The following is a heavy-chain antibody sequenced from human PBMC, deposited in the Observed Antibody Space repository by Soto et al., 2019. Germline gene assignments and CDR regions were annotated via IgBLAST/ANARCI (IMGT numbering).Heavy chain of an antibody. V-gene: IGHV3-64D*06. J-gene: IGHJ5*02. CDR3: VKDSSLWFGELQNWFDP. CDR2: ISSNGGST. Sequence: GGSLRLSCSASGFTFSSYAMHWVRQAPGKGLEYVSAISSNGGSTYYADSVKGRFTISRENSKNTLYLQMSSLRAEDTAVYYCVKDSSLWFGELQNWFDPWGQGTLVTVSS. CDR1: GFTFSSYA. D-gene: IGHD3-10*01.